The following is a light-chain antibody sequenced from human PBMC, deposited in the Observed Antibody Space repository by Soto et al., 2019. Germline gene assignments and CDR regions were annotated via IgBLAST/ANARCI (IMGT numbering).Light chain of an antibody. CDR3: QQRSNWPPLIT. CDR2: GAS. CDR1: QSVSTN. V-gene: IGKV3-15*01. Sequence: EIVMTQSPATLPVSPGERATLSCRASQSVSTNLAWYQQKPGQAPRLLIHGASTRATGIPARFSGSGSGTEFTLTISSLQSEDFAVYYCQQRSNWPPLITFGQGTRLEIK. J-gene: IGKJ5*01.